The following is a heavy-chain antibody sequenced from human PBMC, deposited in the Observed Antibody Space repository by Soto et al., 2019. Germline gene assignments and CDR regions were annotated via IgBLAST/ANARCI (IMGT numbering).Heavy chain of an antibody. CDR3: AKDNSLHWFEP. D-gene: IGHD2-15*01. J-gene: IGHJ5*02. V-gene: IGHV3-23*01. Sequence: EVQLLESGGGLVQPGGSLRLACATSGFSFSTYAMTWVRQAPGKGVEWVSTFNGNGGGTYYADSVKGRFTISRDNSKNTLYLQMDSLRAEDTATYYCAKDNSLHWFEPWGQGTLVTVSS. CDR1: GFSFSTYA. CDR2: FNGNGGGT.